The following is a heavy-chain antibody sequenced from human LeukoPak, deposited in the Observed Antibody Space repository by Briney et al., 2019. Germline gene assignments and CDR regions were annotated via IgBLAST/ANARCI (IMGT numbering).Heavy chain of an antibody. D-gene: IGHD3-10*01. Sequence: SETLSLTCAVYGGSFSGYYWSWIRQPPGKGLEWIGEINHSGSTNYKPSLKSRVTISVDTSKYQLSLKLSSVTAADTAVYYCARDRTTYYYASGKWAKLDYWGQGTLVTVSS. CDR2: INHSGST. J-gene: IGHJ4*02. V-gene: IGHV4-34*01. CDR1: GGSFSGYY. CDR3: ARDRTTYYYASGKWAKLDY.